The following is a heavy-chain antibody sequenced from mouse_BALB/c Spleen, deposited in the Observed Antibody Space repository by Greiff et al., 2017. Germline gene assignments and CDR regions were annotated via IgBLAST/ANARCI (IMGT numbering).Heavy chain of an antibody. CDR2: INPSTGYT. CDR3: AVAYYYAMDY. D-gene: IGHD1-1*01. V-gene: IGHV1-7*01. J-gene: IGHJ4*01. Sequence: VQVVESGAELAKPGASVKMSCKASGYTFTSYWMHWVKQRPGQGLEWIGYINPSTGYTEYNQKFKDKATLTADKSSSTAYMQLSSLTSEDSAVYYCAVAYYYAMDYWGQGTSVTVSS. CDR1: GYTFTSYW.